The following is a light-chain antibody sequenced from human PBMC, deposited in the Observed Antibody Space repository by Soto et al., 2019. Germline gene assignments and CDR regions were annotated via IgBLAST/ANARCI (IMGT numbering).Light chain of an antibody. J-gene: IGLJ2*01. Sequence: QSALTQPPSASGSPGQSVTISCTGAGTDVGQYNYVSWYQQHPGKAPKLLIHHVSRRPSGVPARFSGSKSGNTASLTVSGLQTEDEADYYCSSFEASNNVLFGGGTKLTVL. CDR3: SSFEASNNVL. V-gene: IGLV2-8*01. CDR2: HVS. CDR1: GTDVGQYNY.